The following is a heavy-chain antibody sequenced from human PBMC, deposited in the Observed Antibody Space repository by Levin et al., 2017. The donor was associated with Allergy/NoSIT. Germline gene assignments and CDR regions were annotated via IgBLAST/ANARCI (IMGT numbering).Heavy chain of an antibody. CDR3: ARQRGSLAGAFDI. CDR2: IYPDDSDS. D-gene: IGHD7-27*01. Sequence: GESLKISCKGSGYSFTSYWIAWVRQMPGKGLEWMGIIYPDDSDSRYSPSFQGQVTISADKSISTAYLQWSSLKASDTAMYYCARQRGSLAGAFDIWGQGTMVTVSS. J-gene: IGHJ3*02. CDR1: GYSFTSYW. V-gene: IGHV5-51*01.